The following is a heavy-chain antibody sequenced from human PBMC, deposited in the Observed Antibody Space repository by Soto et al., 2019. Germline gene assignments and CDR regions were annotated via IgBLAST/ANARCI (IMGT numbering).Heavy chain of an antibody. D-gene: IGHD2-21*02. J-gene: IGHJ5*02. V-gene: IGHV4-30-4*01. Sequence: SETLSLTCTVSVASIRSTDYYWSWIRQAPGKGLEWIGYVYYTGSTYYNPSLMSRLTISVDTSKNQFSLKLTSVTAAETAVYYCVRTAREGAVAKHWFEHWGQGTQVTVSS. CDR1: VASIRSTDYY. CDR2: VYYTGST. CDR3: VRTAREGAVAKHWFEH.